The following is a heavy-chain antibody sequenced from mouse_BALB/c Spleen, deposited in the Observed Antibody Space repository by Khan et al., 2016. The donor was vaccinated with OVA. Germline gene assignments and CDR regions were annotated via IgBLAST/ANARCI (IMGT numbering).Heavy chain of an antibody. CDR2: IIYTGYT. CDR1: GDSITTGY. V-gene: IGHV3-8*02. D-gene: IGHD2-14*01. J-gene: IGHJ3*01. Sequence: EVQLRESGPRLVKPSQTLSLTCSVTGDSITTGYWNWIRNFPGNKLEYMGYIIYTGYTYYNPSLKSRISITRHTSNNQYYLQLNSVTDEDTATYYCARSTYRYAFVYWGQGTLVTVSA. CDR3: ARSTYRYAFVY.